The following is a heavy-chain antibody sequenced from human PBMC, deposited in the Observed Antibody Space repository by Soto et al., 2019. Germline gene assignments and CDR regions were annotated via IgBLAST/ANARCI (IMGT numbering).Heavy chain of an antibody. Sequence: QVQLVQSGAEVKKPGASVKVSCKASGYTFTGYYMHWVRQAPGQGLEWMGWINPNSGGTNYAQKFQGWVTMTRDTYISTAYMELSRLRSDDTAVYYCARDFKATYYYDSSGPDAFDIWGQGTMVTVSS. CDR1: GYTFTGYY. V-gene: IGHV1-2*04. D-gene: IGHD3-22*01. J-gene: IGHJ3*02. CDR2: INPNSGGT. CDR3: ARDFKATYYYDSSGPDAFDI.